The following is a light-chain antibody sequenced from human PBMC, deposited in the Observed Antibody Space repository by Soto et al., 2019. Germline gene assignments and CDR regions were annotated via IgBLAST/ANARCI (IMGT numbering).Light chain of an antibody. Sequence: EIAMTQSPATMSVSPGVTATLSCRASQSVRSNLAWYQQKPGQAPRLLIYGASTRATGVPARVSGSASGTEFTLTISSLQSEDFAVYSCHQYNTWPPTFGQGTKVEIK. CDR1: QSVRSN. V-gene: IGKV3-15*01. J-gene: IGKJ1*01. CDR3: HQYNTWPPT. CDR2: GAS.